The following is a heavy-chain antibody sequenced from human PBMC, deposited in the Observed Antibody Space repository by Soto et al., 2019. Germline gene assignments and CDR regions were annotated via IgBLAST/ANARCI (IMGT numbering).Heavy chain of an antibody. CDR3: AAPRDEYGSGISWFTYGMDV. CDR1: GLTFSDYA. J-gene: IGHJ6*02. Sequence: GGSLRLSCLASGLTFSDYAMTWVRHVPGRGLEWVSSLNGAGGSTYYADSVRGRFTISRDNSQNTLFLQMNRLTVDDTAIYYCAAPRDEYGSGISWFTYGMDVWGQGTTVTVSS. V-gene: IGHV3-23*01. CDR2: LNGAGGST. D-gene: IGHD3-10*01.